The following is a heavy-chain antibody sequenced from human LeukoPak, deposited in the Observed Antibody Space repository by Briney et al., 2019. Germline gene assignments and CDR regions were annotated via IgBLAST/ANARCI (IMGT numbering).Heavy chain of an antibody. CDR2: ISGSAGTT. CDR3: AKMSGYGSSSGRGYYFHY. Sequence: VGSLRLSCAASVFTFSSYAMTWVRQAPGKGLEWVSVISGSAGTTYYADSVKGRFTISRDNSKNTLYLQMNSLRAEDTAVYYCAKMSGYGSSSGRGYYFHYWAQGTLVTVSS. V-gene: IGHV3-23*01. J-gene: IGHJ4*02. D-gene: IGHD6-6*01. CDR1: VFTFSSYA.